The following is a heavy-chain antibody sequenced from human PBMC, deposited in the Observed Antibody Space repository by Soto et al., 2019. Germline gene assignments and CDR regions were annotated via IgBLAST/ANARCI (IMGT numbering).Heavy chain of an antibody. CDR2: ISSSSSYI. CDR1: GFTFSSYS. CDR3: ARDVVVVPAAIVVGDYYYYYGIDV. V-gene: IGHV3-21*01. Sequence: GGSLRLSCAASGFTFSSYSMNWVRQAPGKGLEWVSSISSSSSYIYYADSVKGRFTISRDNAKNSLYLQMNSLRAEDTAVYYCARDVVVVPAAIVVGDYYYYYGIDVWGQGTTVTVSS. J-gene: IGHJ6*02. D-gene: IGHD2-2*02.